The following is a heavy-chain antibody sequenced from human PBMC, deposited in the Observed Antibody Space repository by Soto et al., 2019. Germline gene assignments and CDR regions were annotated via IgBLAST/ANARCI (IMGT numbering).Heavy chain of an antibody. Sequence: PSETLSLTCTVSGGSITYGGYYWTWIRQQPGKGLEWIGRVYHNGDTDFNPSLKSRLTMSVDTSRNQFSLTVNSVTAADTAVYFCARGASVFDYWGQGALVTV. V-gene: IGHV4-31*03. CDR2: VYHNGDT. CDR1: GGSITYGGYY. CDR3: ARGASVFDY. J-gene: IGHJ4*02.